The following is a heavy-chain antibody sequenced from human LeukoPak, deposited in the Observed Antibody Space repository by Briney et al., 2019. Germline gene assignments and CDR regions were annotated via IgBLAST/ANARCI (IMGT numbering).Heavy chain of an antibody. V-gene: IGHV3-30*03. D-gene: IGHD6-13*01. J-gene: IGHJ4*02. CDR2: ISYDGSNK. CDR3: YETSAAGTGY. Sequence: GGSLRLSCAASGFTFSSYGMHWVRQAPGKRLEWVAVISYDGSNKYYADSVKGRFTISRDNSKNTLYLQMNSLRAEDTAVYYCYETSAAGTGYWGQGTLVTVSS. CDR1: GFTFSSYG.